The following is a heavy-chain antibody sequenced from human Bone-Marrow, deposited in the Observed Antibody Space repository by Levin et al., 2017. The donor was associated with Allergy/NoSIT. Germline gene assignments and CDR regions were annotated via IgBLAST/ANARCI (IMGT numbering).Heavy chain of an antibody. V-gene: IGHV4-34*01. Sequence: TSETLSLTCAVYGGSFSGYYWSWIRQPPGKGLEWIGEINHSGSTNYNPSLKSRVTISVDTSKNQFSLKLSSVTAADTAVYYCAREWALGSRYSGSYRNGMDVWGQGTTVTVSS. CDR3: AREWALGSRYSGSYRNGMDV. CDR1: GGSFSGYY. J-gene: IGHJ6*02. CDR2: INHSGST. D-gene: IGHD1-26*01.